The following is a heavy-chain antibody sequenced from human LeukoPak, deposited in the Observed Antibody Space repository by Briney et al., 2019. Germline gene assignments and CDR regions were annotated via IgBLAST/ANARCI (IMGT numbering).Heavy chain of an antibody. Sequence: HPGGSLRLSCAASGFTFSSYAMSWVRQAPGKGLEWVSAISGSGGSTYYADSVKGRFTISRDNSKNTLYLQMNSLRAEDTAVYYCAKLKACTNGVCYTGWFDPWGQGTLVTVSS. CDR2: ISGSGGST. CDR1: GFTFSSYA. J-gene: IGHJ5*02. D-gene: IGHD2-8*01. CDR3: AKLKACTNGVCYTGWFDP. V-gene: IGHV3-23*01.